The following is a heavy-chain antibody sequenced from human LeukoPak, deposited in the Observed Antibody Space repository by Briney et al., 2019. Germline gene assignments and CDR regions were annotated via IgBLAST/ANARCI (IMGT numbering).Heavy chain of an antibody. J-gene: IGHJ4*02. CDR2: ISSSSSYI. CDR3: ARDPAEYDFWSGYHDY. Sequence: GGSLRLSCAASGFTFSSYSMNWVRLAPGKGLEWVSSISSSSSYIYYADSVKGRFTISRDNAKNSLYLQMNSLRAEDTAVYYCARDPAEYDFWSGYHDYWGEATLVTVSS. D-gene: IGHD3/OR15-3a*01. CDR1: GFTFSSYS. V-gene: IGHV3-21*01.